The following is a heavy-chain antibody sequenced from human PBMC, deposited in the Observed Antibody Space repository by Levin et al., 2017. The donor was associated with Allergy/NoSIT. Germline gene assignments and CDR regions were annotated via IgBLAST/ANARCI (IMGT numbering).Heavy chain of an antibody. CDR1: GFTLSSYE. J-gene: IGHJ4*02. CDR2: ISSSSSSM. D-gene: IGHD6-13*01. V-gene: IGHV3-48*03. CDR3: ARATSSWYPIDY. Sequence: GGSLRLSCAASGFTLSSYEMNWVRQAPGKGLEWISYISSSSSSMYYVDSVKGRFTISRDNAKNSLYLQMHSLGAEDTAVYFCARATSSWYPIDYWGQGTLVTVSS.